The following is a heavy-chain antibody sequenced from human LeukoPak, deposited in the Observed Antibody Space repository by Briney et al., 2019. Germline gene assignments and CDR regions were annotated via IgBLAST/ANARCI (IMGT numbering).Heavy chain of an antibody. CDR3: ARFSLYDSSEFDY. Sequence: SETLSLTCTVSGDSISSTNYYWGWIRQPPGKGLEWIGSIYYSGSTYYNPSLESRVTISVDTSKNQFSLKLSSVTAADTAVYYCARFSLYDSSEFDYWGQGTLVTVSS. CDR1: GDSISSTNYY. J-gene: IGHJ4*02. CDR2: IYYSGST. V-gene: IGHV4-39*07. D-gene: IGHD3-22*01.